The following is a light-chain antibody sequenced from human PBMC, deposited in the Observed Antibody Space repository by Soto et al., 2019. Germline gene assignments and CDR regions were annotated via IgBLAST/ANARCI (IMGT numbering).Light chain of an antibody. V-gene: IGKV1-39*01. J-gene: IGKJ3*01. CDR2: AAS. CDR3: QQSYSTPPFT. CDR1: QSISSY. Sequence: DIQMTQSPSSLSASVGDRVTITCRASQSISSYLNWYQQKPRKAPKLLIYAASSLQSGVPSRFSGSGSGTDFTLPISSLQPEDFATYYCQQSYSTPPFTFGPGTKVDIK.